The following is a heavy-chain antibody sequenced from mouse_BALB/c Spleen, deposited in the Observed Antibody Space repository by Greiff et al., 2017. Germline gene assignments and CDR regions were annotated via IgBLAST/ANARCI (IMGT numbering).Heavy chain of an antibody. CDR1: GFSLTSYG. Sequence: VQVVESGPGLVQPSQSLSITCTVSGFSLTSYGVHWVRQSPGKGLEWLGVIWSGGSTDYNAAFISRLSISKDNSKSQVFFKMNSLQANDTAIYYCASPIYYDSGDYWGQGTSVTVSS. D-gene: IGHD2-4*01. CDR2: IWSGGST. J-gene: IGHJ4*01. CDR3: ASPIYYDSGDY. V-gene: IGHV2-2*02.